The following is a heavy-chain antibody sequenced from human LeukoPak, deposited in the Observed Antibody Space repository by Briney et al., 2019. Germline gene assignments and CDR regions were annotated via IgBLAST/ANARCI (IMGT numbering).Heavy chain of an antibody. D-gene: IGHD2-2*01. CDR2: IYYSGST. J-gene: IGHJ5*02. V-gene: IGHV4-31*03. CDR3: ARGHSTSENWFDP. CDR1: GGSISSSSYY. Sequence: SETLSLTCTVSGGSISSSSYYWGWIRQHPGTGLEWIGYIYYSGSTYYNPSLKSRVTISVDTSENQFSLKLSSVTAADTAVYYCARGHSTSENWFDPWGQGTLVTVSS.